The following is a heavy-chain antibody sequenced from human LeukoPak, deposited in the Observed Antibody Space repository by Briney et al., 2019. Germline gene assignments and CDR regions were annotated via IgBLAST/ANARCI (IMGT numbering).Heavy chain of an antibody. CDR3: ARGRGYLMTDPEY. CDR1: GFTVSSNY. J-gene: IGHJ4*02. V-gene: IGHV3-23*01. Sequence: GGSLRLSCAASGFTVSSNYMSWVRQAPAQGLEWVSALTGTGRTTYYADSVKGRFTISRDNSKNTLYLQMSSLRVEDTAVYYCARGRGYLMTDPEYWGQGTLVTVSS. CDR2: LTGTGRTT. D-gene: IGHD2-21*02.